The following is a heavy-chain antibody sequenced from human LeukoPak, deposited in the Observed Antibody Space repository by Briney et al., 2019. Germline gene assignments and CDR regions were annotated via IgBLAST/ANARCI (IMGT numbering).Heavy chain of an antibody. CDR3: ARESWGEGSFDY. CDR2: ISSSSSHI. CDR1: GFTFSSYT. Sequence: PGGSLTLYCAASGFTFSSYTMSRLRPAQGKGLEWVSLISSSSSHIYYADSVKGRFTISRDNAKNLLYLQMSSLRAEDTAVYYCARESWGEGSFDYWGQGTLVTVSS. J-gene: IGHJ4*02. V-gene: IGHV3-21*01. D-gene: IGHD3-10*01.